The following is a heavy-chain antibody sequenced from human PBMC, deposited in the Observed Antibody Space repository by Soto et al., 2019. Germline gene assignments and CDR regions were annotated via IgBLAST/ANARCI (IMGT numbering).Heavy chain of an antibody. CDR1: GFSLSTSGVG. Sequence: QITLKESGPTLVKPTQTLTLTCNFSGFSLSTSGVGVGWIRQPPGKALEWLALIYWADDKRYSPSLKSRLTITKDSSKTKVVFTMTYMDPVDTATYSCVHIGYGSGLFDYWGQGTLFTVSS. D-gene: IGHD3-10*01. J-gene: IGHJ4*02. V-gene: IGHV2-5*02. CDR2: IYWADDK. CDR3: VHIGYGSGLFDY.